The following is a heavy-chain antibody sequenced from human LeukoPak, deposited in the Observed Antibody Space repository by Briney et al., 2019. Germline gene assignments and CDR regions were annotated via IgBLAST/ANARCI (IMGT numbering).Heavy chain of an antibody. J-gene: IGHJ4*02. D-gene: IGHD1-26*01. CDR3: ARHSGSYYDNYDY. Sequence: SETLSLTCTVSGGSISRYYWSWIRQPPGKGLEWIGYISYSGSTNYNPSLKSRVTISVDTSKNQFSLKLNPVTATDTAVYYCARHSGSYYDNYDYWGQGTLVTVSS. CDR2: ISYSGST. V-gene: IGHV4-59*08. CDR1: GGSISRYY.